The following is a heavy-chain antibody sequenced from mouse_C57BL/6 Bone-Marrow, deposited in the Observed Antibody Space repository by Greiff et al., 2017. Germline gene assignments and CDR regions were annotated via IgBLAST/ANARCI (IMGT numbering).Heavy chain of an antibody. CDR1: GYTFTSYW. CDR3: ARFHLLLRAMDY. V-gene: IGHV1-7*01. D-gene: IGHD1-1*01. CDR2: TNPSSGYT. J-gene: IGHJ4*01. Sequence: QVQLQQSGAELAKPGASVKLSCKASGYTFTSYWMHRVKQRLGQGLDWIGYTNPSSGYTKYTQMFMDKATLTADKSSSTAYMQLSSLTYEDSAVYYCARFHLLLRAMDYWGQGTSVTVSS.